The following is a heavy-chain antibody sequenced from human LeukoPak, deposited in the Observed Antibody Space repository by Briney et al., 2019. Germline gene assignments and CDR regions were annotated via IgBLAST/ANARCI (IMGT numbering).Heavy chain of an antibody. CDR2: IWYDGSNK. V-gene: IGHV3-33*01. J-gene: IGHJ5*02. D-gene: IGHD6-13*01. CDR1: GFTFSSYG. CDR3: ARGRRGSSWYLGWFDP. Sequence: GRSLRLSCAASGFTFSSYGMHWVRQAPGKGREWVAVIWYDGSNKYYADSVKGRFTISRDNSKNTLYLQMNSLRAEDTAVYYCARGRRGSSWYLGWFDPWGQGTLVTVSS.